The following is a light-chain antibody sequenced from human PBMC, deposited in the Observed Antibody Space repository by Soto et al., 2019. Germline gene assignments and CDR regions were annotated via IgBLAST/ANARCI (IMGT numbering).Light chain of an antibody. CDR1: QSVSNAY. Sequence: EIVLTQSPGTLSLSPGERATLSCRTSQSVSNAYVTWYQQKRGQPPRLLIFGASNRATGIPDRFSGSGSGTDFTLTISSLQSEDFAVYYCQQYDSWPPLTFGGGTKVEIK. J-gene: IGKJ4*01. V-gene: IGKV3-20*01. CDR3: QQYDSWPPLT. CDR2: GAS.